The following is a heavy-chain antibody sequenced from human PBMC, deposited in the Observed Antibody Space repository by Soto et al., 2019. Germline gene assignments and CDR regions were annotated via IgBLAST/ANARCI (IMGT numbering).Heavy chain of an antibody. D-gene: IGHD3-3*01. V-gene: IGHV5-51*01. CDR2: IYPSDSDT. J-gene: IGHJ4*02. CDR1: GYNFAGYW. CDR3: ATGGVSTRTFDY. Sequence: GESLKISCKGSGYNFAGYWIAWVRQMPGKGLELMGIIYPSDSDTRYRPSFQGQVTISADKSISSAYLQWSSLRASDTAMYYCATGGVSTRTFDYWGQGTPVTVSS.